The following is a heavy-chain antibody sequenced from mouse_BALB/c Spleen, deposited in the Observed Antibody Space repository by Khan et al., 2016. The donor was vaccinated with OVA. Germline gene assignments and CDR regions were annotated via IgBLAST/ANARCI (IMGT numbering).Heavy chain of an antibody. CDR1: GYTFTNYV. CDR3: ARAACNLDLSFPN. D-gene: IGHD4-1*01. V-gene: IGHV1S136*01. CDR2: INPYNAGT. J-gene: IGHJ3*01. Sequence: VQLQQAGPELVEPGASVKMSCKASGYTFTNYVMHWVKQKPGQGLEWIGYINPYNAGTRYNEKFKGKDTLTSHISSTTAIIELSSLTSEASAVNYCARAACNLDLSFPNWGQGTLVTVSA.